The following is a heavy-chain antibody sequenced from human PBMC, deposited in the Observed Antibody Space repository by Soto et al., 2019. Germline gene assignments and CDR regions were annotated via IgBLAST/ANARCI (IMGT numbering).Heavy chain of an antibody. CDR2: IWYDGSNK. CDR1: GFTFSSYG. D-gene: IGHD3-10*01. V-gene: IGHV3-33*01. Sequence: SGGSLRLSCAASGFTFSSYGMHWVRQAPGKGLEWVAVIWYDGSNKYYADSVKGRFTISRDNSKNTLYLQMNSLRAEDTAVYYCARGSDHGSGSYSDYWGQGTLVTVSS. CDR3: ARGSDHGSGSYSDY. J-gene: IGHJ4*02.